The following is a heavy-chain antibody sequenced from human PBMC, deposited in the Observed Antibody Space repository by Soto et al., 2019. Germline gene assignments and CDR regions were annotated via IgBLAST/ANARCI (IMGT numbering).Heavy chain of an antibody. CDR3: ARVLSCSGGSCRKDNYYYYGMDV. Sequence: ASVKVSCKASGYTFTSYAMHWVRQAPGQRLEWMGWINAGNGNTKYSQKFQGRVTITRDTSASTAYMELSSLRSEDTAVYYCARVLSCSGGSCRKDNYYYYGMDVWGQGTTVTVSS. D-gene: IGHD2-15*01. J-gene: IGHJ6*02. CDR1: GYTFTSYA. CDR2: INAGNGNT. V-gene: IGHV1-3*01.